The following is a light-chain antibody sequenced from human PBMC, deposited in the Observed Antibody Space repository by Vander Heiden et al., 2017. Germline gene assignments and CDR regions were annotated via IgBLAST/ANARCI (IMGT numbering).Light chain of an antibody. Sequence: DIQMTQSPSSLSASVGDRVTITCRASQRFSRYLNWFQQKPGKAPKLLIYAASSWQSGVPSRFSGSGSGTDFTLTISSLQPEDIAIYYCQQSFSTPYTFGQGTRLEIK. CDR3: QQSFSTPYT. V-gene: IGKV1-39*01. CDR2: AAS. CDR1: QRFSRY. J-gene: IGKJ2*01.